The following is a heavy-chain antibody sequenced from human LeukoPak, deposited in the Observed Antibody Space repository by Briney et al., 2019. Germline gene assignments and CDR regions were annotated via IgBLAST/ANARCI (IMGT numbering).Heavy chain of an antibody. D-gene: IGHD3-10*01. Sequence: ASVKVSCKASGYTFTSYGWSWVRQAPGQGLEWMGWISAYKGNTNYPQKLQGRVTMTTDTSPSTAYMELRSVRSDATDVYYCARVMLSSITFDPWGQGTLVTVSS. J-gene: IGHJ5*02. CDR2: ISAYKGNT. CDR1: GYTFTSYG. V-gene: IGHV1-18*01. CDR3: ARVMLSSITFDP.